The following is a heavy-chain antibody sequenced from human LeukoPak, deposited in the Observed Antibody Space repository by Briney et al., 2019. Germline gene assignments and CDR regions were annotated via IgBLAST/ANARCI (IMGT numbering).Heavy chain of an antibody. V-gene: IGHV3-23*01. D-gene: IGHD4-17*01. Sequence: PGGSLRLSCSASGFAFSGFAMGWVRQAPGKGLEWVSSISGSGGKTYYADSVEGRFTVSRDNSKNTLYLQMNSLRAEDTALYYCARGRGGDYAPSRFDYWGQGTLVTVSS. J-gene: IGHJ4*02. CDR3: ARGRGGDYAPSRFDY. CDR2: ISGSGGKT. CDR1: GFAFSGFA.